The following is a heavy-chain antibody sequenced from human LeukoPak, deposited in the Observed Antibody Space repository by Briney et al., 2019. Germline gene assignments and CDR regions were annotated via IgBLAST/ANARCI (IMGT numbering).Heavy chain of an antibody. Sequence: PGGSLRLSCAASGFTFSSYAMSWVRQAPGKGLEWVSAISGSGGSTYYADSVKGRFTISRDNSKNTPYLQMNSLRAEDTAVYYCAKRAFYDFWSGYSDYWGQGTLVTVSS. V-gene: IGHV3-23*01. J-gene: IGHJ4*02. CDR2: ISGSGGST. D-gene: IGHD3-3*01. CDR1: GFTFSSYA. CDR3: AKRAFYDFWSGYSDY.